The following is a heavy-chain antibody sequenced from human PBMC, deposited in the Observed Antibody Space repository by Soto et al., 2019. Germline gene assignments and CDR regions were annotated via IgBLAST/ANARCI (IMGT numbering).Heavy chain of an antibody. Sequence: SETLSLTCAVYGGSFSGYYWSWIRQPPGKGLEWIGEINHSGSTNYNPSLKSRVTISVDASKNQFSLKLSSVTAADTAVYYCARGISSSWTYYFDYWGQGTLVTVSS. CDR2: INHSGST. CDR1: GGSFSGYY. D-gene: IGHD6-13*01. CDR3: ARGISSSWTYYFDY. J-gene: IGHJ4*02. V-gene: IGHV4-34*01.